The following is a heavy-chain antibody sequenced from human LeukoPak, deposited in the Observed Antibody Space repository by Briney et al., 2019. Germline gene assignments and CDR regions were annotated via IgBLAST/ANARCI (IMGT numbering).Heavy chain of an antibody. V-gene: IGHV4-4*07. CDR2: IYTSGST. Sequence: PSETLSLTCTVSGGSISSYYWSWIRQPAGKGLEWIGRIYTSGSTNYNPSLKSRVTMSVDTSKNQFSLKLSSVTAADTAVYYCASEGAGYSYSNYFDYWGQGTLVTVSS. D-gene: IGHD5-18*01. J-gene: IGHJ4*02. CDR1: GGSISSYY. CDR3: ASEGAGYSYSNYFDY.